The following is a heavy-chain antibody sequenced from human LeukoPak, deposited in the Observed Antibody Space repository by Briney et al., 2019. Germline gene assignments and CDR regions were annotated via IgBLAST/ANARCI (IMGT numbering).Heavy chain of an antibody. D-gene: IGHD2-21*01. V-gene: IGHV3-7*01. Sequence: QPGGSLRLSCAASGFTLSNYAMSWVRQAPGKGLEYVANIKQDGSQKYYVDSVKGRFTISRDNTENSLYLQMNYLTTDDTAVYYCARDRRVGGWGGAFDIWGQGTKVTVSS. CDR1: GFTLSNYA. J-gene: IGHJ3*02. CDR2: IKQDGSQK. CDR3: ARDRRVGGWGGAFDI.